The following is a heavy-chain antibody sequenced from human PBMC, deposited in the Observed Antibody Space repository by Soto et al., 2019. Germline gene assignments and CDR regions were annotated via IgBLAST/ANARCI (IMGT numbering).Heavy chain of an antibody. V-gene: IGHV1-2*02. Sequence: ASVKVSCKASGYTFTGYDMHWVRQAPGQGLEWMGWINPNSGGTNYAQKFQGRVTMTRDTSISTAYMELSRLRSDDTAVYYCARDKYYDILTGPGWFDPWGQGTLVTVSS. CDR1: GYTFTGYD. CDR3: ARDKYYDILTGPGWFDP. CDR2: INPNSGGT. D-gene: IGHD3-9*01. J-gene: IGHJ5*02.